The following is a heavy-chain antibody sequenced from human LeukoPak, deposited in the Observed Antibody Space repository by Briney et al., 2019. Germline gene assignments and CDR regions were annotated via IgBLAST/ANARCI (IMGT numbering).Heavy chain of an antibody. Sequence: GASVKVSCKTSGYTFTGYYIHWVRQAPGQGLEWMGWINPNSGGTDYAQKFQGRVTMTRDTSISTAYMELSGLRSDDTAVYYCAIQPWGSGNNWYFDLWGRGTLVTVSS. V-gene: IGHV1-2*02. J-gene: IGHJ2*01. CDR3: AIQPWGSGNNWYFDL. D-gene: IGHD7-27*01. CDR1: GYTFTGYY. CDR2: INPNSGGT.